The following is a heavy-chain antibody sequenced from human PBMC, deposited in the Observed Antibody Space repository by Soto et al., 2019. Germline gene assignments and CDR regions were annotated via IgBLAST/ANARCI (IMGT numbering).Heavy chain of an antibody. V-gene: IGHV1-18*01. CDR2: ISGSSGNA. CDR1: GYTFTKYG. J-gene: IGHJ4*02. Sequence: QVQLVQSGAEVKNPGASVKVSCKTSGYTFTKYGVGCVRQAPGQGLEWMGWISGSSGNANYAEKVQGRITLTTDTSTSTAYIELRSLRSDDTAVYCAREMAGLGGEYDYWGQGTLVTVSS. D-gene: IGHD3-16*01. CDR3: AREMAGLGGEYDY.